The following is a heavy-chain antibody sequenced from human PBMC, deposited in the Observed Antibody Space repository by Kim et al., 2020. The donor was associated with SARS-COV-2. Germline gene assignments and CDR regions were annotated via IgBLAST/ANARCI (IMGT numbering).Heavy chain of an antibody. V-gene: IGHV4-59*08. CDR3: ARRICSGGICYLPLGAFDF. J-gene: IGHJ3*01. CDR2: IYYSGST. CDR1: GGSISSYY. Sequence: SETLSLTCTVSGGSISSYYWSWIRQPPGKGLEWIGYIYYSGSTNYNPSLKSRVTLSVDTSKNQFSLKLSSVTAADTAVYYCARRICSGGICYLPLGAFDFWGQGTMVTVSS. D-gene: IGHD2-15*01.